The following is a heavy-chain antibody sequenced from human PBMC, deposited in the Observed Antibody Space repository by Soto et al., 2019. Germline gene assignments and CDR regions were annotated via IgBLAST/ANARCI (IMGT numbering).Heavy chain of an antibody. J-gene: IGHJ5*02. D-gene: IGHD2-15*01. Sequence: LSLTCTVSGGSISSSSYYWGWIRQPPGKGLEWIGSIYYSGSTYYNPSLKSRVTISVDTSKNQFSLKLSSVTAADTAVYYCARQPCSGGSCYPVSNWFDPWGQGTLVTVSS. V-gene: IGHV4-39*01. CDR1: GGSISSSSYY. CDR2: IYYSGST. CDR3: ARQPCSGGSCYPVSNWFDP.